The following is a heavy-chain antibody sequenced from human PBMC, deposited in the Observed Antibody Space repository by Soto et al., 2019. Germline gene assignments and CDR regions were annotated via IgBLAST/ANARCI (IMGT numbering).Heavy chain of an antibody. CDR3: ASGCYPSYGIDL. CDR1: GGSVSSYW. CDR2: LYPGVSDT. D-gene: IGHD1-26*01. V-gene: IGHV5-51*01. J-gene: IGHJ6*02. Sequence: SLKVSGKGSGGSVSSYWRGWVRQMPGTGLEWMGILYPGVSDTRYSPSFQGQGTISADKSISTAYLQWSSLKASDTALYYCASGCYPSYGIDLCRQGTTVTLAS.